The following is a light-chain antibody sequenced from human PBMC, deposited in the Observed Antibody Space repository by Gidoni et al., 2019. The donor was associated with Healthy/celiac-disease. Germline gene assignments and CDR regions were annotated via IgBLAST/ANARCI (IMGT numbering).Light chain of an antibody. V-gene: IGKV1-9*01. CDR2: AAS. J-gene: IGKJ4*01. CDR1: QGISSY. Sequence: DFQLTQSPSLLSASVGDRVTITCRDSQGISSYLAWYQQKPGKAPKLLIYAASTLQSGVPSRFSGSGSGTELTLTISSLQPEEFATYYCQQLNSYLLTFGGGTKVEIK. CDR3: QQLNSYLLT.